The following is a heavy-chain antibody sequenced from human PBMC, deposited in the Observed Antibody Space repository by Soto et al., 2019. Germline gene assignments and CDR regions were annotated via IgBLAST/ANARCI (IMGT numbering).Heavy chain of an antibody. J-gene: IGHJ4*02. D-gene: IGHD3-22*01. CDR3: ARDFYQSSGYCDY. V-gene: IGHV1-18*01. Sequence: QAQLVQSGAEVKKPGASVKVSCKAYGYTFRSYGLSWVRQAPGQGLEWMGWISAYSGNTVYTQRFKGRLTMTTDTSTGTAYMELRSLRSDDTAVYYCARDFYQSSGYCDYWGQGTLVTVSS. CDR2: ISAYSGNT. CDR1: GYTFRSYG.